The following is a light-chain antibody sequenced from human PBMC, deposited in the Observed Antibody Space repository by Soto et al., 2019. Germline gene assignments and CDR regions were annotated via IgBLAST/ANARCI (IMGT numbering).Light chain of an antibody. J-gene: IGLJ2*01. CDR1: SSNIGSNT. CDR3: AAWDDSLNGVV. CDR2: SNN. V-gene: IGLV1-44*01. Sequence: SVLTQPPSASGTPGQRVTISCSGSSSNIGSNTVNWYQQLPGTAPKLLIYSNNQRPSGVPDRFSGSKSGTSASLAISGLQSKDEADDYCAAWDDSLNGVVFGGGTKLTVL.